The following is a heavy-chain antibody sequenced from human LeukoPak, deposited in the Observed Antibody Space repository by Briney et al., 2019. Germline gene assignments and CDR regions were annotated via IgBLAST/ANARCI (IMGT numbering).Heavy chain of an antibody. D-gene: IGHD2-2*01. V-gene: IGHV1-69*06. J-gene: IGHJ6*03. CDR2: IIPIFGTA. CDR1: GGTFSSYA. Sequence: SVKVSCKASGGTFSSYAISWVRRAPGQGLEWMGGIIPIFGTANYAQKFQGRVTMTEDTSTDTAYMELSSLRSEDTAVYYCATRAGYCSSTSCHYYYYMDVWGKGTTVTVSS. CDR3: ATRAGYCSSTSCHYYYYMDV.